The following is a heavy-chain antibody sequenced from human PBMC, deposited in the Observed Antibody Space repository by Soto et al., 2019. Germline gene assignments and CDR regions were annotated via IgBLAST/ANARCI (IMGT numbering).Heavy chain of an antibody. Sequence: QVQLVQSGAEVKKPGASVKVSCKASGYTFTGYYMHWVRQAPGQGLEWMGWINPNSGGTKYAQKFQGWGTMTRDTSTSTACMELSRLKTDDTAVYYCAREEGPYHGDYGLDYWGQGTLVTVSS. J-gene: IGHJ4*02. V-gene: IGHV1-2*04. CDR2: INPNSGGT. D-gene: IGHD4-17*01. CDR3: AREEGPYHGDYGLDY. CDR1: GYTFTGYY.